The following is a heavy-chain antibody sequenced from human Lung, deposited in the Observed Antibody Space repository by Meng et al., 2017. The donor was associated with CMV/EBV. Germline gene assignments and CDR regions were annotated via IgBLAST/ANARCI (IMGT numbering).Heavy chain of an antibody. CDR3: ARIQFIVTPNDAFDL. D-gene: IGHD3-16*02. J-gene: IGHJ3*01. CDR1: GYTFIGYY. Sequence: ASXXVSXKASGYTFIGYYIHWVRQAPGQGLEWMGWIKPNNGGTAYAQKFQGRVTMTTDTSSTTGYMEVRRLRSDDTAVYYCARIQFIVTPNDAFDLWGQGTMVTVSS. CDR2: IKPNNGGT. V-gene: IGHV1-2*02.